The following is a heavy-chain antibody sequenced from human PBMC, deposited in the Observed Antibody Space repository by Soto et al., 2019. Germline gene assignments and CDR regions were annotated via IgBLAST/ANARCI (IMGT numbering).Heavy chain of an antibody. CDR2: ISGSGSST. Sequence: PGGSLRLSCAASGFTFSSYAMSWVRQAPGKGLEWVSAISGSGSSTYYADSVKGRFTISRDNSKNMLYLQLNSLRAVDTAIYYWAKTDTPPPPFLGNWRQETLVTVS. V-gene: IGHV3-23*01. D-gene: IGHD5-18*01. CDR3: AKTDTPPPPFLGN. CDR1: GFTFSSYA. J-gene: IGHJ4*02.